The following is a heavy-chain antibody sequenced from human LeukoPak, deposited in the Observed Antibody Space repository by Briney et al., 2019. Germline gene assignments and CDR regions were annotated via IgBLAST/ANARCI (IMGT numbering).Heavy chain of an antibody. V-gene: IGHV1-69*01. CDR2: IIPIFCTA. D-gene: IGHD5-24*01. CDR3: AREGRRDGYNLPFDY. J-gene: IGHJ4*02. CDR1: GGTFSSYA. Sequence: SVKVPCKASGGTFSSYAISWVRQAPGQGLEWMGGIIPIFCTANYAQKFQGRVTITADESTSTAYMELSRLRSEDTAVYYCAREGRRDGYNLPFDYWGQGILVTVSS.